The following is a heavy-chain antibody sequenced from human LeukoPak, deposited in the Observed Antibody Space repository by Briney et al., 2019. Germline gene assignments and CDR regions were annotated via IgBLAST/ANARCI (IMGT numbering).Heavy chain of an antibody. CDR2: FYYTGYT. Sequence: SETLSLTSSVSGGSISGYYWSWIRQPPGKGLEWIGYFYYTGYTNYNPSLKSHVAISVDTSKNQFSLYLTSVTAADTAVYYCARESYGIDSWGQGTLVSVSS. D-gene: IGHD5-18*01. CDR1: GGSISGYY. J-gene: IGHJ4*02. V-gene: IGHV4-59*01. CDR3: ARESYGIDS.